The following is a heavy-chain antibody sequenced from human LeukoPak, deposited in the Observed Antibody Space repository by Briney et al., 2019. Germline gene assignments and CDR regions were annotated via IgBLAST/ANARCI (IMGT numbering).Heavy chain of an antibody. Sequence: ASVKVSCKASGDTFTTYEMNWVRQAPGQGLEWMGWMDLKSGTTAYAQKFQDRLTMTRQTSTNTAYMELRSLTGDDTAVYYCARSLGGGVNTGWIGYVDVWGTGTTVTVAS. CDR2: MDLKSGTT. D-gene: IGHD3-16*01. CDR3: ARSLGGGVNTGWIGYVDV. V-gene: IGHV1-8*01. CDR1: GDTFTTYE. J-gene: IGHJ6*03.